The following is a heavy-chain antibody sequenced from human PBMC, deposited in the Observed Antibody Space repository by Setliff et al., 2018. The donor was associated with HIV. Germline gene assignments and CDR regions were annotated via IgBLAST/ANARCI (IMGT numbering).Heavy chain of an antibody. J-gene: IGHJ4*02. CDR3: AKGGYGGAYYVAGY. CDR2: HVGKT. V-gene: IGHV3-23*01. CDR1: GFTFKNYA. Sequence: GGSLRLSCVASGFTFKNYAMNWVRQAPGKGLEWVSHVGKTYYADFVKGRFTIARDDTKNTVSLQMTNLEPGDTAMYYCAKGGYGGAYYVAGYWGQGTKVTVSS. D-gene: IGHD5-18*01.